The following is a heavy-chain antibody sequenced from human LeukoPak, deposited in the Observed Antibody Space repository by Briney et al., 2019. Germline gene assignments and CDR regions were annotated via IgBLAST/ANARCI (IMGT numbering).Heavy chain of an antibody. Sequence: SETLSLTCTVSGGSISSSNWWGWVRQPPGKGLEWIGEIYHSGSTNYNPPLKSRVTISVDKSKNQFSLKLSSVTAADTAVYYCARVGHYGGNSGTQSDYWGQGTLVTVSS. J-gene: IGHJ4*02. CDR1: GGSISSSNW. CDR3: ARVGHYGGNSGTQSDY. D-gene: IGHD4-23*01. CDR2: IYHSGST. V-gene: IGHV4-4*02.